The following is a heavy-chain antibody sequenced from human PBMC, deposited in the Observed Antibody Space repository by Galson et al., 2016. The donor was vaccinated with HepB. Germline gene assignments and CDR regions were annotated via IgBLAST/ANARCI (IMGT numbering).Heavy chain of an antibody. CDR1: AGFISSTSYY. V-gene: IGHV4-39*01. Sequence: SETLSLTCTVSAGFISSTSYYWAWIRQPPGKGLEWIGSISYSGSTSYNPSLVHRVTLPVDTSKNQSSLELRFMIADTAVYYCARHYVGASLGWFDPWGQGTLVTVSS. CDR2: ISYSGST. D-gene: IGHD1-26*01. J-gene: IGHJ5*02. CDR3: ARHYVGASLGWFDP.